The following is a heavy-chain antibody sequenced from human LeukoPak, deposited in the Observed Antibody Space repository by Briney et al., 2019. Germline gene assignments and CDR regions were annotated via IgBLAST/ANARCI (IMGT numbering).Heavy chain of an antibody. CDR2: INHSGST. Sequence: SQTLSLTCTVSGGSISSGGYYWSWIRQPPGKGLEWIGEINHSGSTNYNPSLKSRVTISVDTSKNQFSLKLGSVTAADTAVYYCARDLIAAAGGAYWGQGTLVTVSS. J-gene: IGHJ4*02. D-gene: IGHD6-13*01. CDR1: GGSISSGGYY. V-gene: IGHV4-30-2*01. CDR3: ARDLIAAAGGAY.